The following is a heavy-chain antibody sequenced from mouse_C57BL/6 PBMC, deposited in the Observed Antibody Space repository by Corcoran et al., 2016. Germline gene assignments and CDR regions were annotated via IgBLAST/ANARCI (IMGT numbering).Heavy chain of an antibody. V-gene: IGHV1-26*01. Sequence: EVQLQQSGPELVKPGASVKISCKASGYTFTDYYMNWVKQSHGKSLEWIGDINPNNGGTSYNQKFKGKATLTVDKSSSTAYMELRSLTSEDSAVYYCARDILRSYFDYWGQGTTLTVSS. CDR2: INPNNGGT. CDR1: GYTFTDYY. CDR3: ARDILRSYFDY. J-gene: IGHJ2*01. D-gene: IGHD1-1*01.